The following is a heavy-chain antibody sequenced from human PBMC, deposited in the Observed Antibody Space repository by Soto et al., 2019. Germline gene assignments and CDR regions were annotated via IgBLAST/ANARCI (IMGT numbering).Heavy chain of an antibody. CDR1: GYTFTSYG. CDR3: ARDSYGDYPEYFQH. CDR2: ISAYNGNT. D-gene: IGHD4-17*01. Sequence: ASVKVSCKASGYTFTSYGISWVRQAPGQGLEWMGWISAYNGNTNYAQKLQGRVTMTTDTSTSTAYMELRSLRSDDTAVYYCARDSYGDYPEYFQHWGQGTLVTVSS. V-gene: IGHV1-18*01. J-gene: IGHJ1*01.